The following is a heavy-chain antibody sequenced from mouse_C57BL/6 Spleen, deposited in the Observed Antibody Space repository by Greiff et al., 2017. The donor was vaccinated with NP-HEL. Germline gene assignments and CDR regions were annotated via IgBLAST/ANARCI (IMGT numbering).Heavy chain of an antibody. CDR3: AKPESNYGGDYWYFDV. V-gene: IGHV2-3*01. Sequence: VHLVESGPGLVAPSQSLSITCTVSGFSLTSYGVSWVRQPPGKGLEWLGVIWGDGSTNYHSALISRLSISKDNSKSQVFLKLNSLQTDDTATYYCAKPESNYGGDYWYFDVWGTGTTVTVSS. CDR1: GFSLTSYG. J-gene: IGHJ1*03. CDR2: IWGDGST. D-gene: IGHD2-5*01.